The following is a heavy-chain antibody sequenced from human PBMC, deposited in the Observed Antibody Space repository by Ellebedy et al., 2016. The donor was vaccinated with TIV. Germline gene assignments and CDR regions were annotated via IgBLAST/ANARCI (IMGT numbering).Heavy chain of an antibody. Sequence: MPSETLSLTCAVFGGSFSDYFWSWIRQPPGKGLEWIGEINHGGSTNYNPSLKTRVTISVDTSKNHFSLNLNSVTAADSAVYYCARKVGGSGSMGWFDPWGQGTLVTVSS. CDR3: ARKVGGSGSMGWFDP. D-gene: IGHD3-10*01. CDR1: GGSFSDYF. CDR2: INHGGST. J-gene: IGHJ5*02. V-gene: IGHV4-34*01.